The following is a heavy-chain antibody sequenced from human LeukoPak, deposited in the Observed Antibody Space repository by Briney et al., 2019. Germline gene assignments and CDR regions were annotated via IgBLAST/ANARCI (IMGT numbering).Heavy chain of an antibody. Sequence: PGGSLRLSCAASGFTFSSYEMNWVRQAPGKGLEWVSYISSSGSTIYYADSVKGRFTISRDNAKNSLYLQMNSLRAEDTAVYYCARDALYYGSGSYYRLQFDYWGQGTRVSVSS. CDR3: ARDALYYGSGSYYRLQFDY. V-gene: IGHV3-48*03. D-gene: IGHD3-10*01. CDR2: ISSSGSTI. J-gene: IGHJ4*02. CDR1: GFTFSSYE.